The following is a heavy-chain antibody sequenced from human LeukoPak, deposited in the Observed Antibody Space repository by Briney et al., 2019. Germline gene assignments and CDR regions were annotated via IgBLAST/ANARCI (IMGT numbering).Heavy chain of an antibody. D-gene: IGHD2-15*01. V-gene: IGHV3-30*18. CDR2: ISYDGSNK. CDR1: GFTFSSYG. J-gene: IGHJ4*02. Sequence: GRSLRLSCAASGFTFSSYGMHWVRQAPGKGLEWVAVISYDGSNKYYADSVKGRFTISRDNSKNTLYLQMNRLRAEDTAVYYCAKEVAATTYLFDYWGQGTLVTVSS. CDR3: AKEVAATTYLFDY.